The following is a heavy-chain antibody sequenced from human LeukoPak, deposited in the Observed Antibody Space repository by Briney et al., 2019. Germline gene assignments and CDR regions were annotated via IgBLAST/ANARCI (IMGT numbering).Heavy chain of an antibody. J-gene: IGHJ4*02. CDR1: GGSISGHY. CDR3: ARTITGAVALDS. CDR2: IFYTGST. D-gene: IGHD1-14*01. Sequence: SETLSLTCTVSGGSISGHYWSWIRQPPGKGLEWIGYIFYTGSTNYNPSLRSRVTISIDTSKNQFSLNLNSVSATDTAVYYCARTITGAVALDSWGQGTLVTVSS. V-gene: IGHV4-59*08.